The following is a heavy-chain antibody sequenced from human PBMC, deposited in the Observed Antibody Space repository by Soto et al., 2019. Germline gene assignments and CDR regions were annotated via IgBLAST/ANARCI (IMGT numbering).Heavy chain of an antibody. Sequence: QLQLQESGSGLVKPSQTLSLTCAVSGGSISSGGYSWSWIRQPPGKGLEWIGYIYHSGSTYYNPSRKSRVTISVDRSKNQFSLKLSSVTAADTAVYYCCSNTYYYGMDVWGQGTTVTVSS. CDR1: GGSISSGGYS. V-gene: IGHV4-30-2*01. J-gene: IGHJ6*02. CDR3: CSNTYYYGMDV. CDR2: IYHSGST.